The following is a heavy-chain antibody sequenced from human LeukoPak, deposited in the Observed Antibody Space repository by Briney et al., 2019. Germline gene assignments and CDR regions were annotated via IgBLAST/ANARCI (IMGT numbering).Heavy chain of an antibody. Sequence: ASVKVSCKASGYTFTGYYMHWVRQAPGQGLEWMGWINPNSGGTNYAQKFQGRVTMTRDTSISTAYMELSSLRSEDTAVYYCARDYDSSGYPLRIFDYWGQGTLVTVSS. CDR2: INPNSGGT. V-gene: IGHV1-2*02. D-gene: IGHD3-22*01. J-gene: IGHJ4*02. CDR3: ARDYDSSGYPLRIFDY. CDR1: GYTFTGYY.